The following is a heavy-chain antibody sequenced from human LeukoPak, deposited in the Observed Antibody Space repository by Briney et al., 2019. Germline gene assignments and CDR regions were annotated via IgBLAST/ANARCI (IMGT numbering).Heavy chain of an antibody. CDR3: ARDLGDYRGDGMDV. J-gene: IGHJ6*02. CDR2: IWYDGSNK. V-gene: IGHV3-33*01. CDR1: GFTFSSYG. Sequence: GGSLRLSCAASGFTFSSYGMHWVRQAPGKGLEWVAVIWYDGSNKYCADSVKGRFTISRDNSKNTLYLQMNSLRAEDTAVYYCARDLGDYRGDGMDVWGQGTTVTVSS. D-gene: IGHD4-17*01.